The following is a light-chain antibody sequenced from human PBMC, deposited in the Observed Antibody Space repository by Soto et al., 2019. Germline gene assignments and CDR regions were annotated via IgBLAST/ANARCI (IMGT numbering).Light chain of an antibody. CDR2: KAS. CDR1: QSISSW. V-gene: IGKV1-5*03. Sequence: DIQRTQSPSTLSAPVGDRVTITCRASQSISSWLAWYQQKPGKAPKMLIYKASSLESGVPSRFSGRGSGTEVPLTISSLQPDDFATYYYQQYNVYPYTFGQGTKLEIK. CDR3: QQYNVYPYT. J-gene: IGKJ2*01.